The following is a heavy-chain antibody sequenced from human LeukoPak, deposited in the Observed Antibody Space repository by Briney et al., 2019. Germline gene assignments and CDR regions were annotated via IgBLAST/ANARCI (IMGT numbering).Heavy chain of an antibody. Sequence: SETLSLTCAVYGGSFSPYYWSWIRQSPRKGLEWIAEIDHRGDTNYNPSVKSRVTISIDMSKNQFSLKVRSLSAADTAVYYCARGATISETGYFDFWGQGTLVTVSS. CDR3: ARGATISETGYFDF. CDR2: IDHRGDT. V-gene: IGHV4-34*01. D-gene: IGHD5-24*01. J-gene: IGHJ4*03. CDR1: GGSFSPYY.